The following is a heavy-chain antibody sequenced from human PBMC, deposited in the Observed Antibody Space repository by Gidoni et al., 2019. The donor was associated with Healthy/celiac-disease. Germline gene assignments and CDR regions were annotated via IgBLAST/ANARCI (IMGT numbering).Heavy chain of an antibody. Sequence: EVQLVEPGGGLVQPGGALSLSCAASGFTLSCYAMSWVRQAPGKGLEWVSAISGSGGSTYYADSVKSQFTISRDNSKNTLYLQMYSLRAEETAVYYCAKEGTIPDPWGQGTLVTVSS. CDR1: GFTLSCYA. J-gene: IGHJ5*02. V-gene: IGHV3-23*04. CDR2: ISGSGGST. CDR3: AKEGTIPDP. D-gene: IGHD3-10*01.